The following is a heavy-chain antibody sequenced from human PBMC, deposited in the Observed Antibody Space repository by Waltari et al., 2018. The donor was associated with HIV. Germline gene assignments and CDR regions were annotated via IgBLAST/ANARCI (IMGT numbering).Heavy chain of an antibody. J-gene: IGHJ6*02. CDR1: GGSFSGYY. CDR2: INHSGST. Sequence: QVQLQQWGAGLLKPSETLSLTCAVYGGSFSGYYWSWIRQPPGKGLEWIGEINHSGSTNDTPSRKSRVTISVDTSKTQCSLKLSAVTAADTAVYYCARDGGDHGWGYYYGMDVWGQGTTVTVSS. D-gene: IGHD2-21*02. CDR3: ARDGGDHGWGYYYGMDV. V-gene: IGHV4-34*01.